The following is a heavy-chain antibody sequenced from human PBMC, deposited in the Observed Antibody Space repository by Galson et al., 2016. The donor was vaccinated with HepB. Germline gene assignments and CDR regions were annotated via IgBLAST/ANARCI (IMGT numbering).Heavy chain of an antibody. D-gene: IGHD3-10*01. CDR2: IIPSFGTT. J-gene: IGHJ4*02. CDR1: GGSFSSFG. V-gene: IGHV1-69*06. CDR3: ARPAARGIFFHF. Sequence: SCKASGGSFSSFGTSWVRQAPGQGPEWMGEIIPSFGTTNYAPKFQGRVTISADISTSTVYMEMSSLTSDDTAMYYCARPAARGIFFHFWGQGTVVTVSS.